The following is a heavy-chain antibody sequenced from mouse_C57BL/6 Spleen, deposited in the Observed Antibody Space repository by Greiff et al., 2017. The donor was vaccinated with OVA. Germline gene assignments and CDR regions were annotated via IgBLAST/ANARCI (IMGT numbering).Heavy chain of an antibody. CDR1: GFTFSSYT. Sequence: EVKLMESGGGLVKPGGSLKLSCAASGFTFSSYTMSWVRQTPEKRLEWVATISGGGGNTYYPDSVKGRFTISRDNAKNTLYLQMSSLRSEDTALYYCARHEGNWFDGWGQGTTLTVSS. J-gene: IGHJ2*01. D-gene: IGHD2-1*01. V-gene: IGHV5-9*01. CDR2: ISGGGGNT. CDR3: ARHEGNWFDG.